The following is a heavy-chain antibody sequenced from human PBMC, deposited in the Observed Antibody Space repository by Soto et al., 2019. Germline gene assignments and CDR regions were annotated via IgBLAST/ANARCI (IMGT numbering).Heavy chain of an antibody. CDR1: GISFSTYW. J-gene: IGHJ4*02. Sequence: EVQLVESGGGLVQSGGSLRLSCTASGISFSTYWMHWVRQAPGKGLVWISRIKGDGSITNYADSVRGRFTISRDNAKKILYLQVNSLRDEDTAVYYCAGGGHAGAGIYYLGDWGQGTLVTVSS. D-gene: IGHD3-10*01. CDR3: AGGGHAGAGIYYLGD. V-gene: IGHV3-74*01. CDR2: IKGDGSIT.